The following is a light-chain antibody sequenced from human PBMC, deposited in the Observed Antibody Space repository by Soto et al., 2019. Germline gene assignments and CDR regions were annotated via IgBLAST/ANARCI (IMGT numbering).Light chain of an antibody. CDR1: QSVSSN. Sequence: EIVMTQSPATLSVSPGERATLSCRASQSVSSNLAWYQQKPGQAPRLLIFGASTRATGIPARFSGSGSGTEFTLTISSLPSEDFAVYYCQQYNNWPPLTFGQGTKVEI. J-gene: IGKJ1*01. V-gene: IGKV3-15*01. CDR2: GAS. CDR3: QQYNNWPPLT.